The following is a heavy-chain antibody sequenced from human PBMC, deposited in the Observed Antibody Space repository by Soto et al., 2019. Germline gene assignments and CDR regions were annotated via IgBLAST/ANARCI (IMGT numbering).Heavy chain of an antibody. Sequence: GGSLRLSCSASGFSFSNYALYWVRQAPGKGLHFVSAIGANAGVTYYGDSVKDRFTISRDNSKNTLYLQMIGLRAEDTAVYYCVKGTKQYYHYFRDVWGQGTTVTVS. CDR1: GFSFSNYA. V-gene: IGHV3-64D*06. CDR2: IGANAGVT. J-gene: IGHJ6*02. CDR3: VKGTKQYYHYFRDV. D-gene: IGHD3-10*01.